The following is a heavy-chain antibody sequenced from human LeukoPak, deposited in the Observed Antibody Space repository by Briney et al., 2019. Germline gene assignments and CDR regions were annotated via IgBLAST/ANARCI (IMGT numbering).Heavy chain of an antibody. J-gene: IGHJ5*02. V-gene: IGHV4-59*01. CDR2: IYYSGST. CDR3: ARVPNSSGWRSCNWFDP. CDR1: GGSISSYY. D-gene: IGHD6-19*01. Sequence: PSETLSLTCTVSGGSISSYYWSWIRQPPGKGLEWIGYIYYSGSTNYNPSLKSRVTISVDTSKNQFSLKLSAVTAADTAVYYCARVPNSSGWRSCNWFDPWGQGTLVTVSS.